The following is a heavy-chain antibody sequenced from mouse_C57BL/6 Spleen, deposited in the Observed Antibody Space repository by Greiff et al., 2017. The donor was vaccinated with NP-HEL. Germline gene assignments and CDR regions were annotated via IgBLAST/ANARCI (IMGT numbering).Heavy chain of an antibody. J-gene: IGHJ3*01. CDR2: IHPNSGST. V-gene: IGHV1-64*01. Sequence: QVQLKQPGAELVKPGASVKLSCKASGYTFTSYWMHWVKQRPGQGLEWIGMIHPNSGSTNYNEKFKSKATLTVDKSSSTAYMQLSSLTSEDSAVYYCARRVGDYDGGFAYWGQGTLVTVSA. CDR1: GYTFTSYW. CDR3: ARRVGDYDGGFAY. D-gene: IGHD2-4*01.